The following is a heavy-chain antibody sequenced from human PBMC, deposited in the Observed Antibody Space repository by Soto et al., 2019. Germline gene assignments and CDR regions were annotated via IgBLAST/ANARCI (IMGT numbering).Heavy chain of an antibody. J-gene: IGHJ4*02. CDR2: ISSSSSTI. CDR3: ARDFLGGPYDILTGLQNVGNY. CDR1: GFTFSSYS. Sequence: GGSLRLSCAASGFTFSSYSMNWVRQAPGKGLEWVSYISSSSSTIYYADSVKGRFTISRDNAKNSLYLQMNSLRAEDTAVYYCARDFLGGPYDILTGLQNVGNYWGQGTLVTVSS. D-gene: IGHD3-9*01. V-gene: IGHV3-48*01.